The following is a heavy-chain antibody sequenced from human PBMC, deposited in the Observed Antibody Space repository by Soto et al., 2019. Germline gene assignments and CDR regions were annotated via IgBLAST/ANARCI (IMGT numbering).Heavy chain of an antibody. D-gene: IGHD5-18*01. CDR3: ARDHVDTPMTNFDY. V-gene: IGHV1-46*01. Sequence: QVQLVQSGAEVKEPGASVKVSCRASGYTFISYYIHWVRQAPGQGLEWMGLINPSDAYTDYAQKFQGRVTLTRDTSTSIVYMELSSLRSEDTAIYYCARDHVDTPMTNFDYWGQGTLVTVSS. CDR1: GYTFISYY. J-gene: IGHJ4*02. CDR2: INPSDAYT.